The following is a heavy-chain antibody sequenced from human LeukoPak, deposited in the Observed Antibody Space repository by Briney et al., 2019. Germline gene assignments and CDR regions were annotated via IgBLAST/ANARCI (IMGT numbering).Heavy chain of an antibody. CDR2: IYHSGSA. CDR3: ARTSSGVYYFDY. J-gene: IGHJ4*02. D-gene: IGHD3-22*01. CDR1: GYSISSGYY. V-gene: IGHV4-38-2*02. Sequence: SETLSLTCTVSGYSISSGYYWGWIRQPPGKGLEWIGSIYHSGSAYYNPSLKSRATISVDTSKNQFCLKLGSVTAADTAVYYCARTSSGVYYFDYWGQGTLVTVSS.